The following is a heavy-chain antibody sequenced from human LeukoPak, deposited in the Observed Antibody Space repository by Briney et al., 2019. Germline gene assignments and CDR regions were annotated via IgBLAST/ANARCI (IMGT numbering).Heavy chain of an antibody. CDR3: ARGGYMVRGVTVRRFDY. J-gene: IGHJ4*02. Sequence: GSLRLSCAASGFTFSSYAMSWVRQAPGKGLEWIGEINHSGSTNYNPSLKSRVTISVDTSKNQFSLKLSSVTAADTAVYYCARGGYMVRGVTVRRFDYWGQGTLVTVSS. CDR2: INHSGST. V-gene: IGHV4-34*01. CDR1: GFTFSSYA. D-gene: IGHD3-10*01.